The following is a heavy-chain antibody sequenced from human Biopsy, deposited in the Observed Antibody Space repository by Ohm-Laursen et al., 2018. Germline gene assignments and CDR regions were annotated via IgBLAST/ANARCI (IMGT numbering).Heavy chain of an antibody. CDR3: ASVVLGPTNDAFDL. CDR2: IYPGGST. Sequence: PGTLSLTCNVSGGDIHNYYWSWIRQPAGKGLEWIGRIYPGGSTNYNPSLKSRVTMSVDPSKKQLFLRLRSVTAADTAMYYCASVVLGPTNDAFDLWGQGTMVVVSS. V-gene: IGHV4-4*07. CDR1: GGDIHNYY. D-gene: IGHD3-22*01. J-gene: IGHJ3*01.